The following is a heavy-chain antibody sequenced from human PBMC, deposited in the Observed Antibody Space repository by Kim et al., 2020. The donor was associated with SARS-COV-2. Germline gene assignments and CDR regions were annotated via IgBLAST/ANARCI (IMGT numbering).Heavy chain of an antibody. CDR3: AREGAYYFDN. CDR1: GFTFSSYE. CDR2: ISSSGSTI. V-gene: IGHV3-48*03. J-gene: IGHJ4*02. Sequence: GGSLRLSCAASGFTFSSYEMNWVRQAPGKGLEWVSYISSSGSTIYYADSMKGRFTISRDNAKNSLYLQMNSLRAEDTAVYYCAREGAYYFDNWGQGTLVTVSS.